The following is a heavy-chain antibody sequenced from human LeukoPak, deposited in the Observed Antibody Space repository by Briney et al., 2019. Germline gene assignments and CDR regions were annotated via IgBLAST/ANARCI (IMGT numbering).Heavy chain of an antibody. CDR3: ARGPETMIDDAFDI. Sequence: GGSLRLSCAASGFTFSSYAMHWVRQAPGKGLEWVAVISYDGSNKYYADSVKGRFTISRDNSKNTLYLQMNSLRAEDTAVYYCARGPETMIDDAFDIWGQGTMVTVSS. V-gene: IGHV3-30*04. CDR1: GFTFSSYA. CDR2: ISYDGSNK. D-gene: IGHD3-22*01. J-gene: IGHJ3*02.